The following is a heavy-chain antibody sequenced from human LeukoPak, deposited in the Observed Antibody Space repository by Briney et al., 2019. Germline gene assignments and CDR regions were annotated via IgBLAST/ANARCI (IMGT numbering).Heavy chain of an antibody. D-gene: IGHD4-17*01. J-gene: IGHJ4*02. CDR2: IYSGGST. V-gene: IGHV3-53*01. CDR1: GFTFSSYA. CDR3: ASGPVTRVLKTWEYYFDY. Sequence: GGSLRLSCAASGFTFSSYAMSWVRQAPGKGLEWVSVIYSGGSTYYADSVKGRFTISRDNSKNTLYLQMNSLRAEDTAVYYCASGPVTRVLKTWEYYFDYWGQGTLVTVSS.